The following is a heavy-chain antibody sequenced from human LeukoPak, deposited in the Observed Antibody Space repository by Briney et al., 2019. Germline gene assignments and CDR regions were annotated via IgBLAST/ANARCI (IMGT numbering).Heavy chain of an antibody. CDR1: EFTFSCSA. V-gene: IGHV3-23*01. Sequence: PGGSLRLSCAASEFTFSCSAVSWVRQAPGKGLEWVSSVSVNGLSTYYADSVKGRFTISRDNSNNTVYLQMNSLRAEDTAVYYCAISTSWYSGGFEYWGQGSLVTVSS. J-gene: IGHJ4*02. CDR3: AISTSWYSGGFEY. D-gene: IGHD6-13*01. CDR2: VSVNGLST.